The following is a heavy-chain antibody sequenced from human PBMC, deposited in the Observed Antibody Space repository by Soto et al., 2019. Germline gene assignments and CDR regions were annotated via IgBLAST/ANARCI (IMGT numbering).Heavy chain of an antibody. CDR3: ARPDEGSYSSNHHYYYALDV. CDR1: GGIFRRYA. V-gene: IGHV1-69*17. D-gene: IGHD3-16*01. Sequence: QVQLLQSGAEVKKSGSSVKVSCKVSGGIFRRYAISWVRQAPGQGLEWLGGIVPIFDITNYAQKFQGRVTITADKTTSTAYMDLTSRRSEDTAVYYCARPDEGSYSSNHHYYYALDVWGQGTTFTVSS. J-gene: IGHJ6*02. CDR2: IVPIFDIT.